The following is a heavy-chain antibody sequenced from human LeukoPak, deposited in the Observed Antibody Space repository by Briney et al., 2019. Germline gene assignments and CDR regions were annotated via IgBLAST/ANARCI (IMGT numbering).Heavy chain of an antibody. CDR1: GGSISSYY. CDR2: IYYSGST. J-gene: IGHJ5*02. Sequence: ASETLSLTCTVSGGSISSYYWSWIRQPPGKGLEWIGYIYYSGSTNYNPSLKSRVTISVDTSKNQFSLKLSSVTAADTAVYYCARGDRDSSGSGYSYGYFRGTNWFDPWGQGTLVTVSS. D-gene: IGHD5-18*01. CDR3: ARGDRDSSGSGYSYGYFRGTNWFDP. V-gene: IGHV4-59*12.